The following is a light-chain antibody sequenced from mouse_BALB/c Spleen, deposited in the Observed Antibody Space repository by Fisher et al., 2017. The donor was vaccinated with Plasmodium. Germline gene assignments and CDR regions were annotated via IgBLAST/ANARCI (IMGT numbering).Light chain of an antibody. CDR2: YAS. V-gene: IGKV5-45*01. Sequence: DIVITQTPATLSVTPGDRVSLSCRASQSISNHLHWYQQKSHESPRLLITYASQSISGIPSRFSGSGSGTYFTLSINSVETEDFGIYFCQQSNSWPYTFGGGTKLDMK. J-gene: IGKJ2*01. CDR1: QSISNH. CDR3: QQSNSWPYT.